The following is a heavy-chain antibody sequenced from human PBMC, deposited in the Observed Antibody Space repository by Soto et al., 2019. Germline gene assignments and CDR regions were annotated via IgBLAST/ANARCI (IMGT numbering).Heavy chain of an antibody. Sequence: QVQLVESGGGVVQSGRSLRLSCAASGFTFSSYGMHWVRQAPGKGLEWVAVISYDGSNKYYADSVKGRFTISRDNSKNTLYLQMNSLRAEDTAVYYCAKDPSRSRYGWFDPWGQGTLVTVSS. D-gene: IGHD4-17*01. CDR1: GFTFSSYG. V-gene: IGHV3-30*18. CDR2: ISYDGSNK. J-gene: IGHJ5*02. CDR3: AKDPSRSRYGWFDP.